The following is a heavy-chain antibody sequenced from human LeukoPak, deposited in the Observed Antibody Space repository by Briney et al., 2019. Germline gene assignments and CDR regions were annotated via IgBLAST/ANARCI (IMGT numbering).Heavy chain of an antibody. V-gene: IGHV1-2*02. CDR1: GYTLTGYY. Sequence: ASVKVSCKASGYTLTGYYMHWVRQAPGQGLEWMGWINPNSGGTNYAQKFQGRVTMTRDTSISTAYMELSRLRSDDTAVYYCARLDFWSGSYYFDYWGQGTLVTVSS. CDR2: INPNSGGT. CDR3: ARLDFWSGSYYFDY. D-gene: IGHD3-3*01. J-gene: IGHJ4*02.